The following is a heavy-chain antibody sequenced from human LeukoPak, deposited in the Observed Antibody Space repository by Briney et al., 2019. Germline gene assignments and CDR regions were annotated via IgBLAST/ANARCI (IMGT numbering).Heavy chain of an antibody. Sequence: GGSLRLSCAASGFTFSDYYMSWISQAPGKRLEWVSYISSSGSTIYYADSVKGRFTISRDNAKNSLYLQMNSLRAEDTAVYYCAREREGRYNWNYGAVDYWGQGTLVTVSS. CDR3: AREREGRYNWNYGAVDY. CDR1: GFTFSDYY. D-gene: IGHD1-7*01. J-gene: IGHJ4*02. CDR2: ISSSGSTI. V-gene: IGHV3-11*04.